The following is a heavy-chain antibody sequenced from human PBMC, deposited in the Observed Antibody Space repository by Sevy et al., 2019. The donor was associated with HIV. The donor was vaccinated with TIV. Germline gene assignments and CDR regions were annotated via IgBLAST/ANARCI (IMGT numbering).Heavy chain of an antibody. D-gene: IGHD2-15*01. Sequence: GGSLRLSCAASGFTFSSYSMNWVRQAPGKGLEWVSSISSSSSYIYYADSVKGRFTISRDNAKNSLYLQMNSLRAEDTAGYYCARGGRYCSGGSCYLNDYWGQGTLVTVSS. CDR3: ARGGRYCSGGSCYLNDY. J-gene: IGHJ4*02. CDR2: ISSSSSYI. CDR1: GFTFSSYS. V-gene: IGHV3-21*01.